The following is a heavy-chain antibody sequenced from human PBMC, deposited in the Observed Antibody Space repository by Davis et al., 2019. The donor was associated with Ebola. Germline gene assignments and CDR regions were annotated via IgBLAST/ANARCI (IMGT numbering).Heavy chain of an antibody. Sequence: ASVKVSCKASGYTFTGYYMHWVRQAPGQGLEWMGWSHPNSGGTKYAGKFQGRVTMTRDTPITTAYMEVSRLTSDDTAVYYCAREGLVLTGYYGMDVWGQGTTVTVSS. D-gene: IGHD3-10*02. CDR2: SHPNSGGT. CDR1: GYTFTGYY. V-gene: IGHV1-2*02. J-gene: IGHJ6*02. CDR3: AREGLVLTGYYGMDV.